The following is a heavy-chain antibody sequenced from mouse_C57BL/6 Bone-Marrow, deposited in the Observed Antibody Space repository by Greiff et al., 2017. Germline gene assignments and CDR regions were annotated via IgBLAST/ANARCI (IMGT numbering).Heavy chain of an antibody. CDR1: GYTFTSYW. J-gene: IGHJ3*01. D-gene: IGHD2-5*01. CDR2: IHPNSGST. V-gene: IGHV1-64*01. CDR3: ASANYSNSLGYAY. Sequence: QVQLQQPGAELVKPGASVKLSCKASGYTFTSYWMHWVKQRPGQGLEWIGVIHPNSGSTNYNEKFKSKATLTVDKSSSTAYMQLSSLTSEDSAVYYCASANYSNSLGYAYWGQGTLVTVSA.